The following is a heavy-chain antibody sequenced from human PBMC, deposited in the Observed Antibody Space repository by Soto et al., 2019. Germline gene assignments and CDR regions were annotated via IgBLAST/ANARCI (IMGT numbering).Heavy chain of an antibody. D-gene: IGHD3-22*01. CDR3: ARGHRSSGKIFDS. Sequence: EVQLVESGGGLVKPGGSVRLSCAASGFTFSNAWMSWVRQAPGKGLEWVGRIKSKSAGGTTEYDAPVKDRFTISRDDSKNTLYLQLNSRKIEETAVYYCARGHRSSGKIFDSWGQGTLVTVSS. CDR2: IKSKSAGGTT. CDR1: GFTFSNAW. V-gene: IGHV3-15*01. J-gene: IGHJ4*02.